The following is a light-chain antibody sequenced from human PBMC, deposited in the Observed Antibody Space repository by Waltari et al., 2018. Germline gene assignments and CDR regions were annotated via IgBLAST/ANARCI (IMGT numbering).Light chain of an antibody. CDR1: QSVSSY. CDR3: QQRSIWPLT. CDR2: EAS. Sequence: EIVLTQSPATLSLSPGERATLSCRASQSVSSYVVWYQQKPGQAPRLLIYEASNRAAGIPARCSGSGSGTDFTLTISGLEPEDVAVYYCQQRSIWPLTFGGGTKVEIK. V-gene: IGKV3-11*01. J-gene: IGKJ4*01.